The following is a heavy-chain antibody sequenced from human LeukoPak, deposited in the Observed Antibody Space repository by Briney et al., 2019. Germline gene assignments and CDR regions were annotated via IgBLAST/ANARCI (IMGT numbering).Heavy chain of an antibody. J-gene: IGHJ1*01. CDR3: ARAPYYYDSSGYYLSAEYFQH. CDR1: GGSISSGSYY. D-gene: IGHD3-22*01. CDR2: IYTSGST. Sequence: PSQTLSLTCTVSGGSISSGSYYWSWIRQPAGKGLEGIGRIYTSGSTNYNPSLKSRVTISVDTSKNQFSLKLSSVTAADTAVYYCARAPYYYDSSGYYLSAEYFQHWGQGTLVTVSS. V-gene: IGHV4-61*02.